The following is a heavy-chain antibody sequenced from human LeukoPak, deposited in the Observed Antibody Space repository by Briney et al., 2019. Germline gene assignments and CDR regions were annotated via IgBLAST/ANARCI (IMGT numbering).Heavy chain of an antibody. Sequence: ASVKVSCKASGYTFTSYDIGWVRQAPGQGLEWMGWISAYNDNTNYAQKLQGRVTMTTDTSTSTAYMDLRSLRSDDTAVYYCARGGLRDYYYYMDVWGKGTTVTVSS. D-gene: IGHD3-16*01. J-gene: IGHJ6*03. CDR1: GYTFTSYD. CDR2: ISAYNDNT. CDR3: ARGGLRDYYYYMDV. V-gene: IGHV1-18*01.